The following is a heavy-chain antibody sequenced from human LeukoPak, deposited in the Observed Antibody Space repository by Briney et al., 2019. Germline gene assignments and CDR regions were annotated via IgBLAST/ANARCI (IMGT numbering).Heavy chain of an antibody. J-gene: IGHJ6*03. CDR3: ARGESGWAYYYYYYMDV. CDR2: IYYSGST. CDR1: GGSISSYY. Sequence: PSETLSLTCTVSGGSISSYYWSWIRQPPGKGLEWIGYIYYSGSTNYNPSLKSRVTISVDTSKNQFSLKLSSVTAADTAVYYCARGESGWAYYYYYYMDVWGKEPTVTVSS. V-gene: IGHV4-59*01. D-gene: IGHD6-19*01.